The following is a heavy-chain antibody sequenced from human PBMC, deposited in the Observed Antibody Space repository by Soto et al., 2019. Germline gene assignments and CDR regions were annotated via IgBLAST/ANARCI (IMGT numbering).Heavy chain of an antibody. CDR1: GESVSSNSAA. D-gene: IGHD3-9*01. CDR2: TYYRSKWYN. J-gene: IGHJ3*02. Sequence: SQTLSLTCAISGESVSSNSAAWNWFRQSPSRGLEWLGRTYYRSKWYNDYAVSVKSRITINPDTSKNQFSLQLNSVTPEDTAVYYCARDILTGYYFAFDIWGQGTMVTVSS. V-gene: IGHV6-1*01. CDR3: ARDILTGYYFAFDI.